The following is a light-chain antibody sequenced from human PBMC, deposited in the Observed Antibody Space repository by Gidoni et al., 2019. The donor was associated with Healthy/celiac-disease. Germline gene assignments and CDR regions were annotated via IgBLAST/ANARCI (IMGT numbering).Light chain of an antibody. CDR2: GAS. CDR1: QSVSSN. CDR3: QQDNNWPRLT. J-gene: IGKJ4*01. V-gene: IGKV3-15*01. Sequence: DIVMTQSPATLSVSPGDRATLSCRASQSVSSNLAWYQQNPGQAPRLLIYGASTRATGSPARCNGSGSGTEFTLTISSLQSEDFGVYYCQQDNNWPRLTLGGGTKVEIK.